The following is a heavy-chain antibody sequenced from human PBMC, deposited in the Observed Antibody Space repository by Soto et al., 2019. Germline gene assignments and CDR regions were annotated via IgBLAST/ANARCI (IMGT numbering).Heavy chain of an antibody. CDR1: RFTFSRHN. CDR2: ISGDSRTI. D-gene: IGHD1-26*01. J-gene: IGHJ6*02. CDR3: ARDSGSGYGMDV. Sequence: EVQLVESGGGLVQPGGSLRLSSAASRFTFSRHNMNWVRQAPGKGLEWVSFISGDSRTIYYADSVKGRFTISRDNARNSLFLQMNRLRDEDTAVYYCARDSGSGYGMDVWGQGTTVTVSS. V-gene: IGHV3-48*02.